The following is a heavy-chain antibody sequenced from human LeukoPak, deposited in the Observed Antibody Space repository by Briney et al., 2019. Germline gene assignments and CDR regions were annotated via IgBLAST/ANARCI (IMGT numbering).Heavy chain of an antibody. Sequence: ASVKVSCKASGGTFSSYAISWVRQAPGQGLEWMGGIIPIFGTANYAQKFQGRVTITAGESTSTAYMELSSLRSEDTAVYYCARGSADYGDYDYWGQGTLVTVSS. V-gene: IGHV1-69*13. D-gene: IGHD4-17*01. CDR1: GGTFSSYA. CDR3: ARGSADYGDYDY. CDR2: IIPIFGTA. J-gene: IGHJ4*02.